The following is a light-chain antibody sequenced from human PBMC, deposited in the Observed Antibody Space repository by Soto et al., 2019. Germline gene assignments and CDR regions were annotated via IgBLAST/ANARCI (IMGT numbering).Light chain of an antibody. CDR3: SSYSDSDTKV. CDR1: SSDVAIYNR. J-gene: IGLJ1*01. CDR2: EVN. V-gene: IGLV2-11*01. Sequence: QSVLTQPRSVSGSAGQSVTISCTGLSSDVAIYNRVSWYQQYPGKAPKLIIYEVNNRPSGVSGRFSGSKSDTTAYLTISGLQAEDEADYYCSSYSDSDTKVFGTGTKVTVL.